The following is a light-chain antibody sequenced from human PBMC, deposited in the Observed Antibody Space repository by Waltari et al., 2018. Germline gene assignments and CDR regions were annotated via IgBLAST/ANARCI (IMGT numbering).Light chain of an antibody. J-gene: IGKJ2*01. Sequence: DIKMTQSSSTLSASVGERVNMNCRASPSISSWLAWYKQKPGKAPKLLMYKAYSLESMVPSRLVGSGSGTEFTLTISSLQPDDFATYYCQHYHTFYTFGQWTKLEI. V-gene: IGKV1-5*03. CDR1: PSISSW. CDR3: QHYHTFYT. CDR2: KAY.